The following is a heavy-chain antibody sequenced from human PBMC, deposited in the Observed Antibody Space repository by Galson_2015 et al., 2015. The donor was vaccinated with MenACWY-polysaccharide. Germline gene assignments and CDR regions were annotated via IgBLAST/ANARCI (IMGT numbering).Heavy chain of an antibody. CDR1: GYTFISFG. CDR3: ARGRGSNEGSLGGRLWWGQRGLGLVSAASGQGGLASGLVPRASR. Sequence: SVKVSCKASGYTFISFGITWVRQAPGQGLEWMGWINTYNGDTNSADKIQGRVTMTTDTSTNTAYMELRNLRSDDTAVYYCARGRGSNEGSLGGRLWWGQRGLGLVSAASGQGGLASGLVPRASRWG. CDR2: INTYNGDT. V-gene: IGHV1-18*01. J-gene: IGHJ6*01. D-gene: IGHD2-21*01.